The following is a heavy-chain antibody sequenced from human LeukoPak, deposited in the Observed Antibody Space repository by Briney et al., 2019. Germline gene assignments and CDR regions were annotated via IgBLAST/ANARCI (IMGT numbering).Heavy chain of an antibody. CDR2: INHSGST. V-gene: IGHV4-34*01. CDR3: ARACGYHTVDY. J-gene: IGHJ4*02. CDR1: GESFSGHN. Sequence: PSETLSLTCAVYGESFSGHNWNWIRQAPGKGLEWIGDINHSGSTNYNPSLKSRDTISVDTSKNQFSLKVSSVTAEDTAVYYCARACGYHTVDYWGPGTLVTVSS. D-gene: IGHD6-25*01.